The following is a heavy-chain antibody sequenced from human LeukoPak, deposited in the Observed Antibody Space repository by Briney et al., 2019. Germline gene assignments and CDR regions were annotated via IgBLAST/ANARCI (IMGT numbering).Heavy chain of an antibody. Sequence: PSETLSLTCAVSGGSISSGGYSWSWIRQPPGKGLEWIGYIYYSGSTNYNPSLKSRVTISVDTSKNQFSLKLSSVTAADTAVYYCARHIHYFDYWGQGTLVTVSS. D-gene: IGHD2-21*01. CDR2: IYYSGST. V-gene: IGHV4-61*08. CDR3: ARHIHYFDY. J-gene: IGHJ4*02. CDR1: GGSISSGGYS.